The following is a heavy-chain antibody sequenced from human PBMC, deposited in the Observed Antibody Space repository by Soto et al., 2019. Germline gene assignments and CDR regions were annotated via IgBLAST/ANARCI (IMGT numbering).Heavy chain of an antibody. J-gene: IGHJ6*02. CDR1: GGSFCGSY. CDR2: INHSGST. CDR3: ARGNRGGVDTAMVGYYYYGMDV. V-gene: IGHV4-34*01. Sequence: FAAVSLTGARRGGSFCGSYWTWIRQPPGKGLEWIGEINHSGSTNYNPSLKSRVTISVDTSKNQFSLKLSSVTAADTAVYYCARGNRGGVDTAMVGYYYYGMDVWGQGTTVTVSS. D-gene: IGHD5-18*01.